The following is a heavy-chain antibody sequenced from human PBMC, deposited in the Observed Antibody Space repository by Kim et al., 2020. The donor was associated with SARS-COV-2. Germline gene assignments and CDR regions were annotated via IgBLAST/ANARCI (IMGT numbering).Heavy chain of an antibody. Sequence: SETLSLTCTVSGGSISSNSCYWDWIRQPPGKPLEWIGNIHYSGRARYNPSLQSRVTLLVDTSKNQFSLRLTSVTAADTAIYYCARQEEAFNWFDTWGRG. CDR3: ARQEEAFNWFDT. CDR1: GGSISSNSCY. J-gene: IGHJ5*02. V-gene: IGHV4-39*01. D-gene: IGHD3-16*01. CDR2: IHYSGRA.